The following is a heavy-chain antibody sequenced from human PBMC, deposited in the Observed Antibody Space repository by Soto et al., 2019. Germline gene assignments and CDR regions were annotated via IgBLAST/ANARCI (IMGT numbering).Heavy chain of an antibody. J-gene: IGHJ6*02. CDR1: GGSISSGGYS. CDR2: IYHSGST. V-gene: IGHV4-30-2*01. Sequence: SETLSLTCAVSGGSISSGGYSWSWIRQPPGKGLEWIGYIYHSGSTYYNPSLKSRVTISVDRSKNQFSLKLSSVTAADTAVYYCARKHTTGYSYGGYYGMDVWGQGTTVTVSS. CDR3: ARKHTTGYSYGGYYGMDV. D-gene: IGHD5-18*01.